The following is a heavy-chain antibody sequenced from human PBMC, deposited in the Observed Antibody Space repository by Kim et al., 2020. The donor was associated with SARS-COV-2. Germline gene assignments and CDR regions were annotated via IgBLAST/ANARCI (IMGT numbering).Heavy chain of an antibody. D-gene: IGHD3-9*01. J-gene: IGHJ5*02. CDR3: AKDPNFDSLSRYNWFDP. CDR2: LSDNGFTT. Sequence: GGSLRLSCAASGFIFSNYAMSWVRQAPGKGLEWVSSLSDNGFTTYYADSVKGRFTISRDNSKNTLYLQMNSLRAEDTAIYYCAKDPNFDSLSRYNWFDPWGRGTLVTVSS. V-gene: IGHV3-23*01. CDR1: GFIFSNYA.